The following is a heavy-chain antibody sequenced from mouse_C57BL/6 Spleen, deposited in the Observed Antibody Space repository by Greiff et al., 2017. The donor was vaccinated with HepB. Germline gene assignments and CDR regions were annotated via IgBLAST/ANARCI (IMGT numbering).Heavy chain of an antibody. CDR2: IDPSDSYT. CDR3: ANRGPWFAY. Sequence: QVHVKQPGAELVKPGASVKLSCKASGYTFTSYWMQWVKQRPGQGLEWIGEIDPSDSYTNYNQKFKGKATLTVDTSSSTAYMQLSSLTSEDSSVYYCANRGPWFAYWGQGTLVTVSA. V-gene: IGHV1-50*01. CDR1: GYTFTSYW. J-gene: IGHJ3*01.